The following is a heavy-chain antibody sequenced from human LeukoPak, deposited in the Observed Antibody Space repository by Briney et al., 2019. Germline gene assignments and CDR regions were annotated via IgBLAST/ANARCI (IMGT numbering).Heavy chain of an antibody. Sequence: GGSLRLSCAASGFTFSDYWMQWVRQAPGKGLEWVANIDYHGNESYLLDSVKGRFTISRDNAKNSLFLQMNSLRVEDTAVYYCTRGDLDYWGLGTLVTVSS. D-gene: IGHD2-21*02. CDR1: GFTFSDYW. V-gene: IGHV3-7*01. CDR3: TRGDLDY. CDR2: IDYHGNES. J-gene: IGHJ4*02.